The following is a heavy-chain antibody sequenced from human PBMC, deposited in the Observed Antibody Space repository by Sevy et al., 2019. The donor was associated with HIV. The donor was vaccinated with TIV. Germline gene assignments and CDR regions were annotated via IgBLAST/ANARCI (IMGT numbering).Heavy chain of an antibody. D-gene: IGHD4-17*01. CDR2: IRGDGKIT. CDR1: GFSISNYW. Sequence: GGSLRLSCEASGFSISNYWMNWVRQGPGKGLVWVSRIRGDGKITNYAYSVKGRFTISRDDRKNTVYLQVNNLKAEDTAVYYCARGGTKLSTIESWGQGTLVTVSS. J-gene: IGHJ4*02. CDR3: ARGGTKLSTIES. V-gene: IGHV3-74*01.